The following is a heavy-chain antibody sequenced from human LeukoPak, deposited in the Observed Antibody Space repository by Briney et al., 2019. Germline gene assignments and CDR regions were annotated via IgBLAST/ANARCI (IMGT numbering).Heavy chain of an antibody. J-gene: IGHJ6*03. V-gene: IGHV4-38-2*01. CDR3: ARVNSGTYSSIYYFYYMDA. D-gene: IGHD1-26*01. CDR1: NYSISNAYY. Sequence: SETLSLTCAVSNYSISNAYYWGWIRQPPGRGLEWIGSSNRRGNIYYNPSLKSRVAISVDTSKNQFSLKLSSVTAADTAVYYCARVNSGTYSSIYYFYYMDAWGEGTTVTISS. CDR2: SNRRGNI.